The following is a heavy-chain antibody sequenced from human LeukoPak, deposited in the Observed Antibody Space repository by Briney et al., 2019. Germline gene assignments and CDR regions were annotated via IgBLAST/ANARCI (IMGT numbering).Heavy chain of an antibody. Sequence: GGSLRLSCAPSRFTFSSYGMHWVRQGPGKGLGWVAFIWNDGSNKYYADSVKGRFTISRDNSKSTLYLQMNSLRAEDTAVYYCARDRGKDYFDYWGQGTLVTVSS. CDR2: IWNDGSNK. V-gene: IGHV3-33*01. J-gene: IGHJ4*02. CDR1: RFTFSSYG. D-gene: IGHD3-10*01. CDR3: ARDRGKDYFDY.